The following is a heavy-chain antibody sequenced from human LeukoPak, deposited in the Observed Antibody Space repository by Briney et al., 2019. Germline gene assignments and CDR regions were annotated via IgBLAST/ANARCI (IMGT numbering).Heavy chain of an antibody. V-gene: IGHV4-38-2*02. D-gene: IGHD3-22*01. Sequence: SETLSLTCTVSGYSISSGYYWGWIRQPPGKGLEWIGSIYHSGSTYYNPSLKSRVTISVDTSKNQFSLKLSSVTAADTAVYYWARDRDSYYYDSSGGDYWGQGTLVTVSS. CDR2: IYHSGST. J-gene: IGHJ4*02. CDR3: ARDRDSYYYDSSGGDY. CDR1: GYSISSGYY.